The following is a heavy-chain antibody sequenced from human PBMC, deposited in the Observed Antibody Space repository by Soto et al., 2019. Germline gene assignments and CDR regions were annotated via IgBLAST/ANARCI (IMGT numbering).Heavy chain of an antibody. V-gene: IGHV4-59*01. CDR1: GGSISTYN. Sequence: SLTCTVSGGSISTYNWSWIRQPPGKGLEWIGYIYYSGSTSYNPSLKSRVTISVDASKNQFSLKLRSVTAADTAVYYCASDRSSGWDQGYGMDVWGQGTTVTVSS. CDR3: ASDRSSGWDQGYGMDV. J-gene: IGHJ6*02. D-gene: IGHD6-19*01. CDR2: IYYSGST.